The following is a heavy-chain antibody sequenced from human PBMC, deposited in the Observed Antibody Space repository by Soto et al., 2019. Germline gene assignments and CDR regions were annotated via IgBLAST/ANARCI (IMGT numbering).Heavy chain of an antibody. CDR3: ARVDSMGGYYYYYDGMDV. CDR1: GGSISSYY. D-gene: IGHD3-10*01. CDR2: IYYSGST. J-gene: IGHJ6*02. V-gene: IGHV4-59*01. Sequence: SETLSLTCTVSGGSISSYYWSWIRQPPGKGLEWIGYIYYSGSTNYNPSLKSRVTISVDTSKNQFSLKLSSVTAADTAVYYCARVDSMGGYYYYYDGMDVWGQGTTVTGSS.